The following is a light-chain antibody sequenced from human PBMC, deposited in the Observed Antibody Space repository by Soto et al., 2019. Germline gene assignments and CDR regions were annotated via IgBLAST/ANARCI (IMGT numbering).Light chain of an antibody. CDR1: EAVSTN. CDR2: AAS. Sequence: ERVMTQSPATLSVFPGEGATLSCRASEAVSTNLAWYQHKPGQAPRLLIYAASTRSTGVPARFSGSGSGTEVTLTSSNLQSEDVATYYCQQYENWPWTFGQGTNVEI. CDR3: QQYENWPWT. J-gene: IGKJ1*01. V-gene: IGKV3-15*01.